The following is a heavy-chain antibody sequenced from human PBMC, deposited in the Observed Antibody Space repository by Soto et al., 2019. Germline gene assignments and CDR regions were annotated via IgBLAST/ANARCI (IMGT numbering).Heavy chain of an antibody. CDR3: ATRTVGPTHLWGMDY. CDR2: ISYDGSNK. V-gene: IGHV3-30*03. J-gene: IGHJ4*02. D-gene: IGHD3-16*01. CDR1: GFTFSSYG. Sequence: QMQLVESGGGVVQPGRSLRLSCAASGFTFSSYGMHWVRQAPGKGLEWVTVISYDGSNKYYADSVKGRFTVSRDNPKNTLYLQMNSLRAEDTAVYYCATRTVGPTHLWGMDYWGQGTLVTVSS.